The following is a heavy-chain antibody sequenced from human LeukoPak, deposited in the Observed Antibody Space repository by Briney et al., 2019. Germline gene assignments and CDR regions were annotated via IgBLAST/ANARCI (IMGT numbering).Heavy chain of an antibody. J-gene: IGHJ4*02. CDR3: ARGGGYRDFYYFDY. V-gene: IGHV4-59*01. Sequence: SETLSLTCTVSGGSISSYYWSWIRQPPGKGLEWIGYIYYSGSTNYNPSLKSRVTISVDTSKNQFSLKLSSVTAADTAVYYCARGGGYRDFYYFDYWGQGTLVTVSS. D-gene: IGHD1-1*01. CDR2: IYYSGST. CDR1: GGSISSYY.